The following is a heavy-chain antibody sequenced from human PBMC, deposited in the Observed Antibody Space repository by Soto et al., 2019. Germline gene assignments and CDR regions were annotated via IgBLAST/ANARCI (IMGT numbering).Heavy chain of an antibody. Sequence: QVQLQQWGAGLLKPSETLSLTCAVYGGFVSSGTYYWSWIRQPPGKELEWIGEMSHSGGTHFNPYLKSRVTISVATSKNQFSLKMSFVTAADTAVYYCARVERGTATTVVDAFDIWGPGTMVTVSS. V-gene: IGHV4-34*01. CDR2: MSHSGGT. CDR3: ARVERGTATTVVDAFDI. D-gene: IGHD1-1*01. J-gene: IGHJ3*02. CDR1: GGFVSSGTYY.